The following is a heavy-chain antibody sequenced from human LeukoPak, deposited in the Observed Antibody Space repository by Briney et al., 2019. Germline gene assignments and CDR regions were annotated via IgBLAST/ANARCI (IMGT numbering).Heavy chain of an antibody. V-gene: IGHV3-30*02. CDR1: GFTFSSYG. CDR3: AKDRYSGVRWIAAAGTPDY. J-gene: IGHJ4*02. CDR2: IRYDGSNK. D-gene: IGHD6-13*01. Sequence: GGSLRLSCAASGFTFSSYGMHWVRQAPGKGLEWVAFIRYDGSNKYYADSVKGRFTISRDNSKNTLYLQMNSLRAEDTAVYYCAKDRYSGVRWIAAAGTPDYWGQGTLVTVSS.